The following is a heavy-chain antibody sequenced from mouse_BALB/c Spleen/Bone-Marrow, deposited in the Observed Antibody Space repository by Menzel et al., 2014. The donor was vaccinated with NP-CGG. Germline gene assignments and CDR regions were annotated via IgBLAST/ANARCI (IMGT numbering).Heavy chain of an antibody. CDR2: INPSTGYT. J-gene: IGHJ2*01. CDR3: ARSYYGYLYYFDY. CDR1: GYTFTSYW. V-gene: IGHV1-7*01. Sequence: QVQLKESGAELAKPGASVKMSCKASGYTFTSYWMHWVKQRPGQGLEWIGYINPSTGYTEYNQKFKDKATLTADKSSSTAYMQLSSLTSEDPAVYYCARSYYGYLYYFDYWGQGTTLTVSS. D-gene: IGHD1-2*01.